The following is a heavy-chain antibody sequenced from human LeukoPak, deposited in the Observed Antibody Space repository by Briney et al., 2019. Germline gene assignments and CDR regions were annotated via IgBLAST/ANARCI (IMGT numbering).Heavy chain of an antibody. CDR1: GGSSSTRRYY. V-gene: IGHV4-39*01. Sequence: SETLSLTCTVSGGSSSTRRYYWGWIRQPPGKGLEWIASIYYSGSTYYNPSLKSRVTISVDTSKNQFSLKLSSVTAADTAVYYCSRNPYQLLSLSRFDPWGQGTLVTVSS. CDR2: IYYSGST. D-gene: IGHD2-2*01. J-gene: IGHJ5*02. CDR3: SRNPYQLLSLSRFDP.